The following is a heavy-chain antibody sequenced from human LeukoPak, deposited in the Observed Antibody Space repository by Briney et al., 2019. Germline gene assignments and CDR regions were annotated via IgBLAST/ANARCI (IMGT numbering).Heavy chain of an antibody. CDR1: GFTFSHFW. J-gene: IGHJ4*02. CDR2: IKKTGSET. Sequence: GGSLRLSCAASGFTFSHFWMSWVRQAPGKGLEWVAYIKKTGSETYYVDSVKGRFTITRDNTRSSLFLQMYSLRAEDTAVYFCAREDGYCSGGNCYSYFDSWGQETLVTVSS. V-gene: IGHV3-7*01. D-gene: IGHD2-15*01. CDR3: AREDGYCSGGNCYSYFDS.